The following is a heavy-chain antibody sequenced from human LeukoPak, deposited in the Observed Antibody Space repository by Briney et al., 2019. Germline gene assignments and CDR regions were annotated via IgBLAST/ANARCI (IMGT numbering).Heavy chain of an antibody. Sequence: PGRSLRLSCAASGFTFSSYGMHWVRQAPGKGPEWVAVISYDGSNKYYADSVKGRFTISRGNSKNTLYLRMNSLRAEDTAVYYCAKDAPGDYFDYWGQGTLVTVSS. V-gene: IGHV3-30*18. CDR1: GFTFSSYG. J-gene: IGHJ4*02. CDR2: ISYDGSNK. CDR3: AKDAPGDYFDY.